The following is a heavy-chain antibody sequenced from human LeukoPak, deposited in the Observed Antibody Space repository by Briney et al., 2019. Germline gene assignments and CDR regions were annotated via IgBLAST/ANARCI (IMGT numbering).Heavy chain of an antibody. CDR2: IYYSGST. J-gene: IGHJ2*01. V-gene: IGHV4-39*07. D-gene: IGHD3-22*01. CDR1: GGSISSSSYY. Sequence: SETLSLTCTVSGGSISSSSYYWGWIRQPPGKGLEWIGNIYYSGSTYYNSSLKSRVTISIDRPKNQFSLKLTSVTAADTAVYYCAKVHYSSMTVVVIPYWYFEFWGRGTLVTVSS. CDR3: AKVHYSSMTVVVIPYWYFEF.